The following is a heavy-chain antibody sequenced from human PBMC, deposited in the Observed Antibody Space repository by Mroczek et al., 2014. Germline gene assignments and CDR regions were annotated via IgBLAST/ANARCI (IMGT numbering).Heavy chain of an antibody. CDR1: GFTFDDYA. CDR2: ISWNSGSI. D-gene: IGHD3-3*01. V-gene: IGHV3-9*01. Sequence: VQLVESGGGLVQPGRSLRLSCAASGFTFDDYAMHWVRQAPGKGLEWVSGISWNSGSIGYADSVKGRFTISRDNAKNSLYLQMNSLRAEDTALYYCAKDRGQTIFGVGHWYFDLWGRGTPWSLSPQ. CDR3: AKDRGQTIFGVGHWYFDL. J-gene: IGHJ2*01.